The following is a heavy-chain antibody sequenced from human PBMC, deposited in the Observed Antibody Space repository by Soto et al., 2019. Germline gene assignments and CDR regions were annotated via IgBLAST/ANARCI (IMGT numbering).Heavy chain of an antibody. Sequence: SETLSLTCTVSGGSISSSSYYWGWIRQPPGKGLEWIGSIYYSGSTYYNPSLKSRVTISVDTSKNQFSLKLSSVTAADTAVYYCARHPSEVKAMDPHFDYWGQGTLVTVSS. CDR3: ARHPSEVKAMDPHFDY. D-gene: IGHD5-18*01. CDR1: GGSISSSSYY. CDR2: IYYSGST. J-gene: IGHJ4*02. V-gene: IGHV4-39*01.